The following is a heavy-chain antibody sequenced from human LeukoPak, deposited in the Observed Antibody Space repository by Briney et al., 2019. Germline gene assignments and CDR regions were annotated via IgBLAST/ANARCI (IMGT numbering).Heavy chain of an antibody. Sequence: GASVKVSCKASGYTFTSYDINWVRQATGQGLEWMGWMNPNSGNTGYAQKFQGRVTMTRNTSISTAYMELSSLRSEDTAVYYCARGRGYSEGSGSYYSNYWGQGTLVTVSS. CDR1: GYTFTSYD. CDR3: ARGRGYSEGSGSYYSNY. D-gene: IGHD3-10*01. CDR2: MNPNSGNT. J-gene: IGHJ4*02. V-gene: IGHV1-8*01.